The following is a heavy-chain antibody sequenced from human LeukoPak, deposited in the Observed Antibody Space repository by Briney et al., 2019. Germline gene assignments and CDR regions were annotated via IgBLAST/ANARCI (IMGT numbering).Heavy chain of an antibody. V-gene: IGHV3-21*01. CDR3: ARFALKTPPTD. CDR1: GFTFSTYS. J-gene: IGHJ4*02. CDR2: ISSSSSYI. Sequence: PGGSLRLSCAASGFTFSTYSMNWVRQAPGKGLEWVSSISSSSSYIYYADSVKGRFTISRDNAKNSLYLQMNSLRAEDTAVYYCARFALKTPPTDWGQGTLVTVSS.